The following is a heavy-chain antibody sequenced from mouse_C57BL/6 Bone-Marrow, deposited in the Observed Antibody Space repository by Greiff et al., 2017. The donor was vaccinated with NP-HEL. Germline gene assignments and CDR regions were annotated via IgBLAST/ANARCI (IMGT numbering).Heavy chain of an antibody. Sequence: QVQLQQPGAELVKPGASVKLSCKASGYTFTSYWMQWVKQRPGQGLEWIGEIDPSDSYTNYNQKFKGKATLTVDTSSSTAYMQLSSLTSEDSAVYYCASGTTTNDWGKGTTLTVSS. CDR1: GYTFTSYW. CDR2: IDPSDSYT. D-gene: IGHD1-1*01. J-gene: IGHJ2*01. CDR3: ASGTTTND. V-gene: IGHV1-50*01.